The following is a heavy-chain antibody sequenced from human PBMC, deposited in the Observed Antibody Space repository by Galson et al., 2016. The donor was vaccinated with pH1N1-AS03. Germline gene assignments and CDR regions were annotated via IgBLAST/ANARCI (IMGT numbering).Heavy chain of an antibody. V-gene: IGHV3-7*03. CDR2: IKHDGGEK. J-gene: IGHJ4*02. Sequence: SLRLSCAASGLTFTNYLMTWVRQAPGRGLEWVANIKHDGGEKYYVDSVKGRFTISRDNAKNSLYLQMNSLRLEDTAVYFCARRSRDDGSGYYTDYDYFDLWGQGTLVTVSS. CDR3: ARRSRDDGSGYYTDYDYFDL. CDR1: GLTFTNYL. D-gene: IGHD3-22*01.